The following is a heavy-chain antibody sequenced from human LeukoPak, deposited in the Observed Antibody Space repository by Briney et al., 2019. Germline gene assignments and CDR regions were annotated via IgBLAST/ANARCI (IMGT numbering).Heavy chain of an antibody. D-gene: IGHD3-22*01. Sequence: SETLSLTCTVSGGSISSSSYYWGWIRQPPGKGLEWIGSIYYSGSTYYNPSLKSRVTISVDTSKNQFSLKLSSVTAADTAVYYCASLSPDSSGYYRFDYWGQGTLVTVSS. CDR3: ASLSPDSSGYYRFDY. CDR2: IYYSGST. CDR1: GGSISSSSYY. V-gene: IGHV4-39*01. J-gene: IGHJ4*02.